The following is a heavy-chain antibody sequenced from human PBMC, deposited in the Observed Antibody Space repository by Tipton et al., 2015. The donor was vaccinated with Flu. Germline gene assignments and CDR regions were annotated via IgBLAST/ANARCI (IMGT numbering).Heavy chain of an antibody. CDR3: ARSSTRGESDF. Sequence: TLSLTCNVSGYSISIGDYWGWIRQPPGKGLEWLANVYHTGTTLYKPSLRSRLTISVDTSKNQISLKLTSVSVADTAVYYCARSSTRGESDFWGQGILVTVSS. CDR1: GYSISIGDY. J-gene: IGHJ4*02. D-gene: IGHD3-16*01. CDR2: VYHTGTT. V-gene: IGHV4-38-2*02.